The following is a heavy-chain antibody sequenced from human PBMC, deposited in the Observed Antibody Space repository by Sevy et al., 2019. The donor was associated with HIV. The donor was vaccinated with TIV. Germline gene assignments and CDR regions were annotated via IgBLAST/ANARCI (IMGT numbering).Heavy chain of an antibody. D-gene: IGHD3-22*01. CDR1: GFTVSSNY. J-gene: IGHJ3*02. V-gene: IGHV3-66*01. Sequence: GGSLRLSCAASGFTVSSNYMSWVRQAPGKGLEWVSVIYSGGSTYYADSVKGRFTISRDNSKNTLYLQMNSLRAEDKAVYYCARDQDYYDSSGYYPSDAFDIWGQGTMVTVSS. CDR2: IYSGGST. CDR3: ARDQDYYDSSGYYPSDAFDI.